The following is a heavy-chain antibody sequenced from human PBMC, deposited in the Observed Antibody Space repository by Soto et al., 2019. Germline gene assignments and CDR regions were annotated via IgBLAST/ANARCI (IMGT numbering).Heavy chain of an antibody. CDR1: GYTFSTYE. J-gene: IGHJ6*03. CDR2: INGGNGKS. Sequence: QVQLVQSGAEVKKPGASVKVSCEASGYTFSTYEMHWVRQAPGQRPEWMGWINGGNGKSKYSETLQGRVTFTRDTSASTADMEVTSLRSEDTAVYYCARGGGATFTHYYYYMDVWGTGTTVTVSS. V-gene: IGHV1-3*01. CDR3: ARGGGATFTHYYYYMDV. D-gene: IGHD1-26*01.